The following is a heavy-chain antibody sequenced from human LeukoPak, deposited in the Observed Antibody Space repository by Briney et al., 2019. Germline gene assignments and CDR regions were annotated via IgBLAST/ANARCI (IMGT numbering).Heavy chain of an antibody. J-gene: IGHJ4*02. CDR1: GFTFSSYG. V-gene: IGHV3-30*02. Sequence: NPGGSLRLSCAASGFTFSSYGMHWVRQAPGKGLEWVAFIRYDGSNKYYADSVKGRFTISRDNSKNTLYLQMNSLRAEDTAVYYCASRGRGCSGGSCHRNYFDYWGQGTLVTVSS. CDR2: IRYDGSNK. D-gene: IGHD2-15*01. CDR3: ASRGRGCSGGSCHRNYFDY.